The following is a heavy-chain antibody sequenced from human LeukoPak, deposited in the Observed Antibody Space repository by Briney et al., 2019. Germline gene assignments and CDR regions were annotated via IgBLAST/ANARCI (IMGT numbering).Heavy chain of an antibody. D-gene: IGHD2-15*01. CDR1: GGSISSSSYY. J-gene: IGHJ4*02. CDR3: ARQAVVVAALLDC. Sequence: PSETLSLTCTVSGGSISSSSYYWGWIRQPPGKGWGWIGNIYYSGSSYYNPSLMSRVTISVDTSKNHFSLKLSSVTAADTAVYYCARQAVVVAALLDCWGQGTLVTVSS. V-gene: IGHV4-39*01. CDR2: IYYSGSS.